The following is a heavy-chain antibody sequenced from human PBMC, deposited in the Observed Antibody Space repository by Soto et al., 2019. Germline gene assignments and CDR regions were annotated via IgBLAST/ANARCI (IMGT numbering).Heavy chain of an antibody. CDR1: GFTFSSYD. CDR2: ISSNGGTT. CDR3: VRRGSGNYGY. Sequence: EVQLAESGGGMVQPGGSLRLSCVASGFTFSSYDMHWVRQAPGKGLEYVSSISSNGGTTYYGNSVKGRFTISRDNSKNTLYLQMGSLRAKDRAVYYCVRRGSGNYGYWGQGTLVTVSS. J-gene: IGHJ4*02. V-gene: IGHV3-64*01. D-gene: IGHD1-7*01.